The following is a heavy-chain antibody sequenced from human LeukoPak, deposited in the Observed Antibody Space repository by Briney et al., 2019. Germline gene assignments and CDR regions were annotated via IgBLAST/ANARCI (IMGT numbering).Heavy chain of an antibody. D-gene: IGHD1-1*01. V-gene: IGHV5-51*01. Sequence: GDSLKISCKTSVYSFTSYCIGWVRQVPGEGLEWRGISYPVDSDNRYSWSFHRPLTISADKSITPAYLKWSSLKASAAAMYYCVRHDSADLPATKLSGGDVDYWGQGTLVAVSS. J-gene: IGHJ4*02. CDR2: SYPVDSDN. CDR1: VYSFTSYC. CDR3: VRHDSADLPATKLSGGDVDY.